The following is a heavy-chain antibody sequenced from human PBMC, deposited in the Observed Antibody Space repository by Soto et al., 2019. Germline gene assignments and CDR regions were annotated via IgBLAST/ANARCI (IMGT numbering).Heavy chain of an antibody. CDR3: ASGEQVFIYYDSSGGNLEYFQH. CDR1: GFTFSSYS. V-gene: IGHV3-21*01. J-gene: IGHJ1*01. Sequence: PGGSLRLSCAASGFTFSSYSMNWVRQAPGKGLEWVSSISSSSSYIYYADSVKGRFTISRDNAKNSLYLQMNSLRAEDTAVYYCASGEQVFIYYDSSGGNLEYFQHWGQGTLVTVSS. D-gene: IGHD3-22*01. CDR2: ISSSSSYI.